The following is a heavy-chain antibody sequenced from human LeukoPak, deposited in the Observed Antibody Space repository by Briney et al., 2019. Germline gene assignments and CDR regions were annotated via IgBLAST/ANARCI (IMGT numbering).Heavy chain of an antibody. CDR3: ATELAGVGAIDY. Sequence: GASVKVSCTVSGYTLTALSMGWVRQAPGKGLEWMGGFDPEDGETIYAQKFQGRVTMTEDTSTDTAYMELSSLRSEDTAVYYCATELAGVGAIDYWGQGTLVTVSS. V-gene: IGHV1-24*01. D-gene: IGHD1-26*01. J-gene: IGHJ4*02. CDR1: GYTLTALS. CDR2: FDPEDGET.